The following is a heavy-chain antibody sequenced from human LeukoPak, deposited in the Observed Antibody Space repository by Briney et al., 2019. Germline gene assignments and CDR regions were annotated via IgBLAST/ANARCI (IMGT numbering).Heavy chain of an antibody. CDR3: ARGPYRDCSSTSCYYWPHDYYYGMDV. Sequence: GASVKVSCKASGYTFTSYDINWVRQATGQGLEWMGWMNPNSGNTGYAQKFQGRVTITRNTSISTAYMELSSLRSEDTAVYYCARGPYRDCSSTSCYYWPHDYYYGMDVWGQGTTVTVSS. J-gene: IGHJ6*02. D-gene: IGHD2-2*01. V-gene: IGHV1-8*03. CDR1: GYTFTSYD. CDR2: MNPNSGNT.